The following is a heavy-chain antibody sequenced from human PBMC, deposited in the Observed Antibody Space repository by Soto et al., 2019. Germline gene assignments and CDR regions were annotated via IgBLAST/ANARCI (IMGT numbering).Heavy chain of an antibody. CDR2: IVVGSGNT. Sequence: QMQLVQSGPEVKKPGTSVKVSCKASGFTFTSSAVQWVRQARGQRLEWIGWIVVGSGNTNYAQKFQERVTITRDMSTSTAYMELSSLRSEDTAVYYCAAGDSGYDLIPKDFDYWGQGTLVTVSS. CDR1: GFTFTSSA. V-gene: IGHV1-58*01. J-gene: IGHJ4*02. CDR3: AAGDSGYDLIPKDFDY. D-gene: IGHD5-12*01.